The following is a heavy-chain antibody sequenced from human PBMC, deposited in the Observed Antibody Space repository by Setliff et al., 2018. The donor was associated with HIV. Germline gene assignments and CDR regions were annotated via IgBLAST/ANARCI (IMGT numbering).Heavy chain of an antibody. CDR3: ARTRGYTYGYIDS. Sequence: SETLSLTCTVSGGSISSGSYYWSWIRQPAGKGLEWIGRIYTTGITNYIPSLRSRVTISVDTSKNQFSLELNSVTAADTAVYYCARTRGYTYGYIDSWAQGTLVTVSS. D-gene: IGHD5-18*01. CDR1: GGSISSGSYY. J-gene: IGHJ4*02. CDR2: IYTTGIT. V-gene: IGHV4-61*02.